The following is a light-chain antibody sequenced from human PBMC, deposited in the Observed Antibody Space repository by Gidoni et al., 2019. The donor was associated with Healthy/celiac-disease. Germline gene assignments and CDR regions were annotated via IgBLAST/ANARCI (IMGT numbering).Light chain of an antibody. V-gene: IGLV3-1*01. CDR3: QAWDSSTEWV. J-gene: IGLJ3*02. CDR1: KLVDKY. Sequence: SYELTQPPSVSVSPGQTASITCSGDKLVDKYACWYQQTPGQSPLLVIYQDSKRPSGIPERFSGSNSGNTATLTISGTQAMDEADYYCQAWDSSTEWVFGGGTKLTVL. CDR2: QDS.